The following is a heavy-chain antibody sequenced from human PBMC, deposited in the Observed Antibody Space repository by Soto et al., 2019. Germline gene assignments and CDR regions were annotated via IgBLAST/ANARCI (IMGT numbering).Heavy chain of an antibody. CDR2: ISYDGSNK. J-gene: IGHJ4*02. Sequence: GGSLRLSCAASGFTFSSYGMHWVRQAPGKGLEWVAVISYDGSNKYYADSVKGRFTISRDNSKNTLYLQMNSLRAEDTAVYYCAKDPSSITMVRGVIEYYFDYWGQGTLVTVSS. V-gene: IGHV3-30*18. CDR1: GFTFSSYG. CDR3: AKDPSSITMVRGVIEYYFDY. D-gene: IGHD3-10*01.